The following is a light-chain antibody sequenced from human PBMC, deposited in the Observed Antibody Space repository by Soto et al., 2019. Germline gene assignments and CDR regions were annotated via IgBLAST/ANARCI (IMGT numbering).Light chain of an antibody. CDR3: QQANSFSRFT. J-gene: IGKJ3*01. V-gene: IGKV1-12*01. Sequence: DIQMTQSPSSVSASVGDRVTITCRASQDIGSWLAWFQQKPGKAPKLLIYAASTLQSGVPTRFSGSGSGTDFTLTISSLQPEDFATYFCQQANSFSRFTFGPGTKVDIK. CDR1: QDIGSW. CDR2: AAS.